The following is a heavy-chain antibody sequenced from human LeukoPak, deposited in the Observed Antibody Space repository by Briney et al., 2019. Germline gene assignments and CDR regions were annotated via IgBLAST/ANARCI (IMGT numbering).Heavy chain of an antibody. D-gene: IGHD4-17*01. CDR1: GFTFSSYG. Sequence: GGSLRLSCAASGFTFSSYGMHWVRQAPGKGLEWVAVISYDGSNKYYADSVKGRFTISRDNSKNTLYLQMNSLRAEDTAVYYCAKDHLYYGDYVPIQNPDDYWGQGTLVTVSS. J-gene: IGHJ4*02. CDR3: AKDHLYYGDYVPIQNPDDY. V-gene: IGHV3-30*18. CDR2: ISYDGSNK.